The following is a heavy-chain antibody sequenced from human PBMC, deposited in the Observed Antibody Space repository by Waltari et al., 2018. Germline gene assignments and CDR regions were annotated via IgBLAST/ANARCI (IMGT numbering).Heavy chain of an antibody. J-gene: IGHJ5*02. CDR2: IQNSGTI. CDR1: GDSFKNYY. Sequence: QVELQESGPGLVKPSETLSLTCSVSGDSFKNYYWNWVRQSPGTALEWIGFIQNSGTISYNPSLESRVTISVDTSKNQCFLNLNSVTAADTAVYYCARGLGYSAWFDPWGQGTLVTVSS. CDR3: ARGLGYSAWFDP. D-gene: IGHD3-22*01. V-gene: IGHV4-59*08.